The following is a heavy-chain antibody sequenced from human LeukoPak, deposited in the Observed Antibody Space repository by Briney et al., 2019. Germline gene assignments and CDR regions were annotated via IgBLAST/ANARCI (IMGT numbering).Heavy chain of an antibody. V-gene: IGHV1-24*01. J-gene: IGHJ3*02. D-gene: IGHD3-22*01. CDR1: GYTLTELS. CDR3: ATSYYYDSSGYFVAFDI. CDR2: FDPEDGET. Sequence: ASVKVSCKVSGYTLTELSMHWVRQAPGEGLEWMGGFDPEDGETIYAQKFQGRVTMTEDTSTDTAYMELSSLRSEDTAVYYCATSYYYDSSGYFVAFDIWGQGTMVTVSS.